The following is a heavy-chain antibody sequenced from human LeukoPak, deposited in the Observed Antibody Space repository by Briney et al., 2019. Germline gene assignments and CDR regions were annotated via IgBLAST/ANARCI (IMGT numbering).Heavy chain of an antibody. V-gene: IGHV3-53*01. CDR1: GFTVSSNY. Sequence: GGSLRLSCAASGFTVSSNYMSWVRQAPGKGPEWVSVIYSGGSTYYADSVKGRFTISRDNSKNTLYLQMNSLRAEDTAVYYCARDRSYDSSGYYYPSAGYFDLWGRGTLVTVSS. J-gene: IGHJ2*01. CDR2: IYSGGST. D-gene: IGHD3-22*01. CDR3: ARDRSYDSSGYYYPSAGYFDL.